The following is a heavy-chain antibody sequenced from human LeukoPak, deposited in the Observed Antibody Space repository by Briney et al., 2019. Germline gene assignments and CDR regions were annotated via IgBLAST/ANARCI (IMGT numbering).Heavy chain of an antibody. D-gene: IGHD3-22*01. Sequence: PGGSLRLSCAASGFTFRSFGMHWVRQAPGKGLEWVAFIRYDGSNKYYADSVKGRFTISRDNSKNTLYLQMNSLRAEDTAVYYCAKDLDDSSGYYWGPFDYWGQGTLVTVSS. CDR1: GFTFRSFG. CDR2: IRYDGSNK. CDR3: AKDLDDSSGYYWGPFDY. V-gene: IGHV3-30*02. J-gene: IGHJ4*02.